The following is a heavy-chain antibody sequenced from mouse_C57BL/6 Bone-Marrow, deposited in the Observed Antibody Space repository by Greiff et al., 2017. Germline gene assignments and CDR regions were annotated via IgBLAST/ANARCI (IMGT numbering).Heavy chain of an antibody. J-gene: IGHJ3*01. V-gene: IGHV10-1*01. CDR2: IRSKSNNYAT. D-gene: IGHD2-10*02. Sequence: EVQLQESGGGLVQPKGSLTLSCAASGFSFNTYAMNWVRQAPGKGLEWVARIRSKSNNYATYYADSVEDRFTISRDDSESMLYLQMNNIKTQNTAMYYCVRESPLLVSLFAYWGQGTLVTVSA. CDR1: GFSFNTYA. CDR3: VRESPLLVSLFAY.